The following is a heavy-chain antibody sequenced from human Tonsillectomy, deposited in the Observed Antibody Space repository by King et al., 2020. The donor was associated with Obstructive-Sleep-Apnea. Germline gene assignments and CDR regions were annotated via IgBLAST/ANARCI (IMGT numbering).Heavy chain of an antibody. J-gene: IGHJ1*01. CDR2: INHSGST. V-gene: IGHV4-34*01. D-gene: IGHD1-26*01. Sequence: VQLPQWGAGLLKPSETLSLPCAVYGGSFSGYYWSWIRQPPGKGLEWIGEINHSGSTNYNPSLKSRVTISVDTSKNQFSLKLSSVTAADTAVYYCARGRPLYRYSGSYYGYFQHWGQGTLVTVSS. CDR1: GGSFSGYY. CDR3: ARGRPLYRYSGSYYGYFQH.